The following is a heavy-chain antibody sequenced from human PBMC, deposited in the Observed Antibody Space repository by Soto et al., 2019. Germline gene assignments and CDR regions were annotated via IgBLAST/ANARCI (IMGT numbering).Heavy chain of an antibody. D-gene: IGHD3-10*01. V-gene: IGHV4-34*01. Sequence: SETLSLTCAVYGGSFSGYYWSWIRQPPGKGLEWIGEINHSGRTNYNPSLKSRVTISVDTSKNQFSLKLSSGTAADTAVYYCARGGEERRGVIITWIIYFDYWGQGTLVTVSS. CDR2: INHSGRT. CDR1: GGSFSGYY. CDR3: ARGGEERRGVIITWIIYFDY. J-gene: IGHJ4*02.